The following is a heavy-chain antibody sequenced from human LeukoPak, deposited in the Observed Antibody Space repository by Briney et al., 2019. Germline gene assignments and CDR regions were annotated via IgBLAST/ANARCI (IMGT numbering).Heavy chain of an antibody. D-gene: IGHD2-15*01. CDR1: GFTFSNAW. V-gene: IGHV3-15*01. J-gene: IGHJ4*02. CDR3: TTGRGYCSGGSCYYGAFDY. CDR2: IKSKTDGGTT. Sequence: GGSLRLSCAASGFTFSNAWMSWVRQAPGKGLEWVGRIKSKTDGGTTDYAAPVKGRFTISRDDSKNTLYLQMNSLKTEDTAVYYCTTGRGYCSGGSCYYGAFDYWGRGTLVTVSS.